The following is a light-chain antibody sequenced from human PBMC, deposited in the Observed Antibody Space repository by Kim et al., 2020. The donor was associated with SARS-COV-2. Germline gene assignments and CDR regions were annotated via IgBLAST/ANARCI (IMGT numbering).Light chain of an antibody. Sequence: SPEERATPSCRASQTISTSFAWYHPKPGQAPRLLIYGASSRATGIPARFSGSGSGTEFTLTISSLQSEDFAVYYWQHYNNWPPWTFGQGTKVDIK. J-gene: IGKJ1*01. CDR2: GAS. V-gene: IGKV3-15*01. CDR1: QTISTS. CDR3: QHYNNWPPWT.